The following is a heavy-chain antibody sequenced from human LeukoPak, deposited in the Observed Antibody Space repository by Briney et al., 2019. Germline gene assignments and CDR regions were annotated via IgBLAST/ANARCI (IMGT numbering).Heavy chain of an antibody. V-gene: IGHV1-46*01. CDR2: INPNGGST. J-gene: IGHJ6*02. Sequence: ASVKVSCKASGYTFTSYYMHWVRQAPGQGLEWMGLINPNGGSTSYAQKFQGRVTMTRNTSISTAYMELSSLRSEDTAVYYCARVYCTNGVCYPYYYYGMDVWGQGTTVTVSS. D-gene: IGHD2-8*01. CDR3: ARVYCTNGVCYPYYYYGMDV. CDR1: GYTFTSYY.